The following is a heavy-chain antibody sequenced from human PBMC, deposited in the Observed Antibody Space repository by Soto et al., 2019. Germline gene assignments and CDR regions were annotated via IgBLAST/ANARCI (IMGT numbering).Heavy chain of an antibody. CDR1: GFTFSSSE. CDR2: IHPSGQPI. CDR3: SRRASR. J-gene: IGHJ3*01. V-gene: IGHV3-48*03. D-gene: IGHD1-26*01. Sequence: EVQLVESGGGLVQPGGSLRLSCAVSGFTFSSSEMYWVRQAPGKGLEWISYIHPSGQPIFYAASVKGRFTISRGNANNSLFLPMNRLRAEDTAVYYCSRRASRWGQGTMVTVSS.